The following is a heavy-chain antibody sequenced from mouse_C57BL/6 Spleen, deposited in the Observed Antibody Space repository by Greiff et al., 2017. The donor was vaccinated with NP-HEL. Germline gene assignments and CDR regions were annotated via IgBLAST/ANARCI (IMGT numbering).Heavy chain of an antibody. D-gene: IGHD1-1*01. CDR1: GFTFTDYY. CDR3: ASHYYGSSYWYFDV. Sequence: EVKLVESGGGLVQPGGSLSLSCAASGFTFTDYYMSWVRQPPGKALEWLGFIRNKANGYTTEYSASVKGRFTISRDNSQSILYLQMNALGAEDSATYYCASHYYGSSYWYFDVWGTGTTVTVSS. CDR2: IRNKANGYTT. J-gene: IGHJ1*03. V-gene: IGHV7-3*01.